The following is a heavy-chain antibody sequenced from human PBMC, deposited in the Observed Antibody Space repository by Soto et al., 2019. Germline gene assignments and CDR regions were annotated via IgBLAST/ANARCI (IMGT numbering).Heavy chain of an antibody. CDR3: ASPAAAASWGYYYYYGMDV. V-gene: IGHV1-69*13. J-gene: IGHJ6*02. CDR2: IIPIFGTA. Sequence: ASVKVSCKASGGTFSSYAISWVRQAPGQGLEWMGGIIPIFGTANYAQKFQGRVTITADESTSTAYIELSSLRSEDTAVYYCASPAAAASWGYYYYYGMDVWGQGTTVTVSS. CDR1: GGTFSSYA. D-gene: IGHD6-13*01.